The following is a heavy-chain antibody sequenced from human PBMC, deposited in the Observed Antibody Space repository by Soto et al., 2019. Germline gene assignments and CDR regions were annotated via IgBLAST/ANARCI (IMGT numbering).Heavy chain of an antibody. CDR3: ARGDCVGGTCYSLAGSFYYYMDV. CDR2: INSDGSVL. J-gene: IGHJ6*03. CDR1: GFTFSHYW. D-gene: IGHD2-15*01. Sequence: EVQLVESGGGLVQPGGSLRLSCAASGFTFSHYWMYWVRQAPGKGLVWVSRINSDGSVLSYADSVEGRLTISRDNVKNTLYLQMNSLRAKDTAVYYCARGDCVGGTCYSLAGSFYYYMDVWGTGTTVTVFS. V-gene: IGHV3-74*01.